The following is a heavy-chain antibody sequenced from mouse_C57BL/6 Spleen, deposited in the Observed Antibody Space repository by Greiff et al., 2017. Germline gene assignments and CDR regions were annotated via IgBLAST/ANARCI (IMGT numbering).Heavy chain of an antibody. V-gene: IGHV1-74*01. Sequence: VQLKQPGAELVKPGASVKVSCKASGYTFTSYWMHWVKQRPGQGLEWIGRIHPSDSDTNYNQKFKGKATLTVDKSSSTAYMQLSSLTSEDSAVYYCAISYYYGSESWYFDVWGTGTTVTVSS. CDR1: GYTFTSYW. CDR2: IHPSDSDT. CDR3: AISYYYGSESWYFDV. J-gene: IGHJ1*03. D-gene: IGHD1-1*01.